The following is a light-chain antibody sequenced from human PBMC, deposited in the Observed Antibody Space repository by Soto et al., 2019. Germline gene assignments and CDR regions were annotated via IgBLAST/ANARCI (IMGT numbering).Light chain of an antibody. V-gene: IGKV3-20*01. CDR2: GTS. Sequence: IVLTQSPGTLSLSPGERATLSCRASQSVSSIFLAWYQQKPGQAPRLLIYGTSSRATGITDRFSGSGSGTDFTLTISRLEPEDFAVYYCQQYGSSPRTFGQGTKVEI. CDR3: QQYGSSPRT. J-gene: IGKJ1*01. CDR1: QSVSSIF.